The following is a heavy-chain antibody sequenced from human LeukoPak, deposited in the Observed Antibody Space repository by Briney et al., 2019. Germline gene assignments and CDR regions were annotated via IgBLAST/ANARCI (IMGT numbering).Heavy chain of an antibody. D-gene: IGHD3-22*01. CDR1: GFTFSNAW. Sequence: GGSLRLSCAASGFTFSNAWMSWVRQAPGKGLEWVAFIQYDGSNKYYADFVKGRFTISRDNAKNTLYLQMNSLRAEDTAVYYCASRDQSCSCYTCHPIDYWGQGNLGHGSS. CDR3: ASRDQSCSCYTCHPIDY. V-gene: IGHV3-30*02. CDR2: IQYDGSNK. J-gene: IGHJ4*02.